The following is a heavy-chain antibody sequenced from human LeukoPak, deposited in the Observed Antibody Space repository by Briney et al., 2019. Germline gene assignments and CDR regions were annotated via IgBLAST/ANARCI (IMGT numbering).Heavy chain of an antibody. CDR1: GFTFSSYA. CDR3: AKDQGIQLWLKYFQH. V-gene: IGHV3-23*01. J-gene: IGHJ1*01. Sequence: GGSLRLSCVASGFTFSSYAMSWARQAPGKGLEWVSTISGSGYSTYYADSVKGRFTISRDNSKNTLYLQLNSLRAEDTAVYYCAKDQGIQLWLKYFQHWGQGTLVTVSS. D-gene: IGHD5-18*01. CDR2: ISGSGYST.